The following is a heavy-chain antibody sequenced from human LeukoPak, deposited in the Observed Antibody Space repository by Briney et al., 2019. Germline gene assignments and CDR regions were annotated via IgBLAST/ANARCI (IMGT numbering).Heavy chain of an antibody. V-gene: IGHV1-2*02. CDR2: INPNSGGT. Sequence: ASVKVSCKASGYTFTGYYVYWVRQAPGQGLEWMGWINPNSGGTNYAQKFQGRVTMTRDTSISTAYMELSSLRSDGTAVYYCAKGMYYYDSSGVDVWGQGTTVTVSS. D-gene: IGHD3-22*01. CDR1: GYTFTGYY. CDR3: AKGMYYYDSSGVDV. J-gene: IGHJ6*02.